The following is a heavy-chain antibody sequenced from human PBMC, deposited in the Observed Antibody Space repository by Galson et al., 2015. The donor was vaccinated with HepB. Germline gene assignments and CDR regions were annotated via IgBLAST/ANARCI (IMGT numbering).Heavy chain of an antibody. Sequence: TLSLTCTVSGGSISSGGYYWSWIRQHPGKGLEWIGYIYYSGSTYYNPSLKSRVTISVDTSKNQFSLKLSSVTAADTAVYYCARVNPSPLRGGFDYWGQGTLVTVSS. V-gene: IGHV4-31*03. CDR1: GGSISSGGYY. J-gene: IGHJ4*02. CDR2: IYYSGST. CDR3: ARVNPSPLRGGFDY. D-gene: IGHD3-16*01.